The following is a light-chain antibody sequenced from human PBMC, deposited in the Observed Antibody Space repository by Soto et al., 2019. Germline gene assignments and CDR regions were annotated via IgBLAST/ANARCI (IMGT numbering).Light chain of an antibody. V-gene: IGLV1-40*01. CDR2: DND. CDR1: TSNIGAGYD. CDR3: QSWDTGVVSVV. Sequence: QSVLTQPPSVSGAPGQRVTISCTGSTSNIGAGYDVHWYQHLPGTAPKLLIYDNDNRPSGVPDRFSGSKSASSASLAITGLQADDEADYYCQSWDTGVVSVVFGGGTKLTVL. J-gene: IGLJ2*01.